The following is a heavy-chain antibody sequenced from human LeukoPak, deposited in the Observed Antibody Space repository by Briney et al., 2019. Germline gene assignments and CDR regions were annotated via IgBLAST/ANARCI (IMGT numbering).Heavy chain of an antibody. Sequence: SVKVYCKASGGTLSSYALNWVRQAPGQGLEWIGRVIPIFAIVNYAQNFQGRVTITADKSTNTAYMELSSLRFEDTAFYYCARADSSGYSLDENFDYWGQGTLVTVSS. J-gene: IGHJ4*02. D-gene: IGHD3-22*01. CDR2: VIPIFAIV. V-gene: IGHV1-69*04. CDR1: GGTLSSYA. CDR3: ARADSSGYSLDENFDY.